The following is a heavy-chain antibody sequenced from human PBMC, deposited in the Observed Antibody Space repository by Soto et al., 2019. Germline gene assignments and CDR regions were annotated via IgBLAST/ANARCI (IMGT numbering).Heavy chain of an antibody. D-gene: IGHD3-10*01. CDR3: ARGMVRGVIRVYYFDY. CDR1: GGSFSGYY. V-gene: IGHV4-34*01. Sequence: KQSQTLSLTCAVYGGSFSGYYWSWIRQPPGKGLEWIGEINHSGSTNYNPSLKSRVTISVDTSKNQFSLKLSSVTAADTAVYYCARGMVRGVIRVYYFDYWGQGTLVTVSS. CDR2: INHSGST. J-gene: IGHJ4*02.